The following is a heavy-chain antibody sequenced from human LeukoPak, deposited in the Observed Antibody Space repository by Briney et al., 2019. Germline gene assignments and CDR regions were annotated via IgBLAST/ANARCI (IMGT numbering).Heavy chain of an antibody. D-gene: IGHD6-19*01. Sequence: NPSETLSLTCAVYGGSFSGYYWSWIRQPPGKGLEWIGYIFYSGSTNYNPSLKSRVTISVDTSKNQFSLKLSSVTAADTAVYYCARHIERYVAVAELDPWGQGTLVTVSS. CDR1: GGSFSGYY. CDR3: ARHIERYVAVAELDP. J-gene: IGHJ5*02. V-gene: IGHV4-59*08. CDR2: IFYSGST.